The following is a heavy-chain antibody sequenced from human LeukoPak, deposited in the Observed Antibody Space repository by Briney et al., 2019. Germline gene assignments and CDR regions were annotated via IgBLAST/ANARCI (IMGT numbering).Heavy chain of an antibody. V-gene: IGHV4-30-4*01. CDR2: INYSGST. CDR1: GGSISSGDYY. D-gene: IGHD3-10*01. J-gene: IGHJ4*02. Sequence: PSQTLSLTCTVSGGSISSGDYYWSWIRQPPGKGLEWIGYINYSGSTYYNPSLKSRVTISVDTSKNQFSLKLSSVTAADTAVYYCARVTMVRGVIEVDYWGQGTLVTVSS. CDR3: ARVTMVRGVIEVDY.